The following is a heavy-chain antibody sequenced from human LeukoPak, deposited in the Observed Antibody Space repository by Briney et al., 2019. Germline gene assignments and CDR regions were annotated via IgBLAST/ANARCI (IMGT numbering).Heavy chain of an antibody. Sequence: PGGSLILSCAASGFTFSSYSMNWVRQAPGKGLEWVSSISSSSSYIYYADSVKGRFTISRDNAKNSLYLQMNSLRAEDTAVYYCARDYDILTGYPYYYYYGMDVWGQGTTVTVSS. CDR1: GFTFSSYS. J-gene: IGHJ6*02. D-gene: IGHD3-9*01. CDR3: ARDYDILTGYPYYYYYGMDV. V-gene: IGHV3-21*01. CDR2: ISSSSSYI.